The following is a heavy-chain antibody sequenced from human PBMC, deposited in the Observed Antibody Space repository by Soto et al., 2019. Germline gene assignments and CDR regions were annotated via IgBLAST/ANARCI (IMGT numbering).Heavy chain of an antibody. Sequence: QVILVQSGPEVRKPGASVKVSCKASGFDFIYYSIHWVRQAPGQGLEWMGIITPTAGSTTYAQKFQGRVTMTRDKSTNTVDMELTSLTSDDTAVYYCVRKARNTSGREAFDLWGQGTMVTVSS. V-gene: IGHV1-46*01. CDR2: ITPTAGST. CDR1: GFDFIYYS. D-gene: IGHD6-19*01. J-gene: IGHJ3*01. CDR3: VRKARNTSGREAFDL.